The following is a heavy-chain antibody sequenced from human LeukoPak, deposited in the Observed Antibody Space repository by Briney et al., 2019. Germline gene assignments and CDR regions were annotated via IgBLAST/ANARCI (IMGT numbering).Heavy chain of an antibody. D-gene: IGHD1/OR15-1a*01. CDR2: ISSSSSYI. Sequence: GGSLRLSCAASGFTFSSYSMNWVRQVPGKGLEWVSSISSSSSYIYYADSVKGRFTISRDNAKNSLYLQMNSLRAEDTAVYYCARVGEQEYFQHWGQGTLVTVSS. CDR1: GFTFSSYS. V-gene: IGHV3-21*01. CDR3: ARVGEQEYFQH. J-gene: IGHJ1*01.